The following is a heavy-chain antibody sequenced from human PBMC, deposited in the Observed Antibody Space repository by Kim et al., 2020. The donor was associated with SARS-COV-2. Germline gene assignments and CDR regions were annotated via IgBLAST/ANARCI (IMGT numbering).Heavy chain of an antibody. V-gene: IGHV1-69*13. CDR1: GGTFSSYA. Sequence: SVKVSCKASGGTFSSYAISWVRQAPGQGLEWMGGIIPIFGTANYAQKFQGRVTITADESTSTAYMELSSLRSEDTAVYYCARDRFLYYDFWSGYYTDYNWFDPWGQGTLVTVSS. CDR2: IIPIFGTA. D-gene: IGHD3-3*01. J-gene: IGHJ5*02. CDR3: ARDRFLYYDFWSGYYTDYNWFDP.